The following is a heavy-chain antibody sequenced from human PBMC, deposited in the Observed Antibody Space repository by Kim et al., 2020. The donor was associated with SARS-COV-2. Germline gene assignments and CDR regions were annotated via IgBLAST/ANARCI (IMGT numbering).Heavy chain of an antibody. Sequence: YAASVKGRFTISRDNSKNTLYLQMNSLRAEDTAVYYCAKDPDFITGTTLWGQGTLVTVSS. D-gene: IGHD1-7*01. CDR3: AKDPDFITGTTL. J-gene: IGHJ4*02. V-gene: IGHV3-23*01.